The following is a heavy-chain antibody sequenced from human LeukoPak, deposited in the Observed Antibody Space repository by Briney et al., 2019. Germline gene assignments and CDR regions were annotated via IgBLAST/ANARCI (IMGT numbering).Heavy chain of an antibody. Sequence: GGSLRLSCAASGFTFSNACVNWVRQAPGKGLEWVGRIKSKTDGGTTDYAAPVKGRFTISRDDSKNTLYLQMNGLKTEDTAVYYCTTRSHDYSKLGGSAWGQGTLVTVSS. CDR3: TTRSHDYSKLGGSA. V-gene: IGHV3-15*01. CDR2: IKSKTDGGTT. J-gene: IGHJ5*02. D-gene: IGHD4-11*01. CDR1: GFTFSNAC.